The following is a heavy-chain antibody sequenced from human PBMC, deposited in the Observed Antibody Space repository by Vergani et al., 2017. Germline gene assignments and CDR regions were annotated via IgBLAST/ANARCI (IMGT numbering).Heavy chain of an antibody. V-gene: IGHV3-23*04. CDR2: ISGSGGNT. J-gene: IGHJ4*02. CDR1: GFTFRSYD. CDR3: AKQYFVSGNYLFAS. Sequence: EVQLVESGGGLVQPGGSLTLSCAASGFTFRSYDMSWVRQVPGKGLEWVSCISGSGGNTYDANSVKGRFTISRDNSKNTLYLKMNSLRAEDTAVYYCAKQYFVSGNYLFASWAQGPLFTVSS. D-gene: IGHD3-10*01.